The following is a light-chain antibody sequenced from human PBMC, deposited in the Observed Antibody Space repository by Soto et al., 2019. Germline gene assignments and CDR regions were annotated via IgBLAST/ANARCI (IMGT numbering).Light chain of an antibody. CDR1: QSVSSSY. CDR3: QQYGSSPWT. Sequence: EIVLTQSPGTLSLSPGERATLSCRASQSVSSSYLAWYRQKPGQAPRPLIYGASSRAIGIPDRFSGSGSGTDFTLTISRLEPEDFAVYYCQQYGSSPWTFGQGTKVDI. J-gene: IGKJ1*01. CDR2: GAS. V-gene: IGKV3-20*01.